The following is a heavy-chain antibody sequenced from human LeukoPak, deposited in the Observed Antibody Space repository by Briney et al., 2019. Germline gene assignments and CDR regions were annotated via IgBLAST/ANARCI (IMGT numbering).Heavy chain of an antibody. CDR2: IYPGDSDT. Sequence: GEPLQISSTGSGYSSTTYWIGWVGRMPGKGLEWMGSIYPGDSDTTSSTTSRAQVTISADKSISTAYLHWSSLKASDTAMYYCARHPSDEVQRWLLSSDYWGQGTLVTVSS. CDR1: GYSSTTYW. D-gene: IGHD5-18*01. V-gene: IGHV5-51*01. CDR3: ARHPSDEVQRWLLSSDY. J-gene: IGHJ4*02.